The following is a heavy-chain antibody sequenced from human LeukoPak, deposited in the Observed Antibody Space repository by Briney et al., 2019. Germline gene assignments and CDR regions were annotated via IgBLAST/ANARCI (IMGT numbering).Heavy chain of an antibody. V-gene: IGHV4-59*01. D-gene: IGHD3-22*01. CDR1: GGSISSYS. CDR2: VYYTGST. Sequence: SETLSLTCTVSGGSISSYSWNWIRQPPGKGLEWIGYVYYTGSTNYNPSLKSRVTISVDTSKNQFFLKLISVTAADTAVYYCARGRNYYDTSGYYYEGDAFDIWGQGTMVTVSS. CDR3: ARGRNYYDTSGYYYEGDAFDI. J-gene: IGHJ3*02.